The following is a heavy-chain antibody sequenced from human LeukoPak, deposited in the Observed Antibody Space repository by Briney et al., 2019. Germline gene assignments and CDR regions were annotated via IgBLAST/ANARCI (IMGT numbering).Heavy chain of an antibody. D-gene: IGHD4-17*01. Sequence: PGGSLRLSCAASGFTFSNYAMSWVRQAPGKGLEWVSAITGGGSGIYYADSMKSRFTISRDNSKNTLYLQMNSLRAEDTAVYYCARAGGADYGDYSDFPDFDYWGQGTLVTVSS. CDR2: ITGGGSGI. V-gene: IGHV3-23*01. J-gene: IGHJ4*02. CDR1: GFTFSNYA. CDR3: ARAGGADYGDYSDFPDFDY.